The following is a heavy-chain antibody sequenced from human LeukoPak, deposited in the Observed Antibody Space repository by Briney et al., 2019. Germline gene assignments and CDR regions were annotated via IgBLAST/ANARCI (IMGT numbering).Heavy chain of an antibody. CDR2: FDPEDGET. D-gene: IGHD3-3*01. J-gene: IGHJ3*02. CDR3: ATRGHTIFGVVILAFDI. Sequence: ASVKVSCKASGYTFTSYYMHWVRQAPGKGLEWMGGFDPEDGETIYAQKFQGRVTMTEDTSTDTAYMELSSLRSEDTAVYYCATRGHTIFGVVILAFDIWGQGTMVTVSS. CDR1: GYTFTSYY. V-gene: IGHV1-24*01.